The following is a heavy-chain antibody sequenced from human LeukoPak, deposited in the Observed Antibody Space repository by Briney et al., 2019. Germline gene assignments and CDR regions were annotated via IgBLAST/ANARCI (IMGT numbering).Heavy chain of an antibody. CDR2: IKPNSGGT. V-gene: IGHV1-2*02. J-gene: IGHJ4*02. CDR1: AYTFTGYH. Sequence: SVKAACKPAAYTFTGYHMHWVRQAPGQWLEWMGWIKPNSGGTNYAQKFQGRVTMTRDTSISTAYMELSRLRSDDTAVYYCARDRGGYYDSSGYMVGYWGQGTLVTVSS. CDR3: ARDRGGYYDSSGYMVGY. D-gene: IGHD3-22*01.